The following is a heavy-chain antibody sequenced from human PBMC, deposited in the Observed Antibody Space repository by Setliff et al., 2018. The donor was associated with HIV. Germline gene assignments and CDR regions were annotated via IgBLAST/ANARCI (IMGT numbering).Heavy chain of an antibody. J-gene: IGHJ4*02. CDR1: GVTLTDHY. CDR2: SGVEPNTYAT. V-gene: IGHV3-72*01. CDR3: TPYLATGTSNFEY. Sequence: GESLKISCEASGVTLTDHYIEWVRQAPGKGLEWIGRSGVEPNTYATEYATSVKGRFTISWDDSKNSLYLQMNSLKTEDTAVYYCTPYLATGTSNFEYWGQGTLVTVSS. D-gene: IGHD1-1*01.